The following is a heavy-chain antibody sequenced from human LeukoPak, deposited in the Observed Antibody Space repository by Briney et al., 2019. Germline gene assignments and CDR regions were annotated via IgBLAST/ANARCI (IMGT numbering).Heavy chain of an antibody. D-gene: IGHD4-17*01. CDR3: ANGYTRMTTVTTRAFDI. CDR1: GFTFSSYS. CDR2: ISSSSSYI. V-gene: IGHV3-21*04. J-gene: IGHJ3*02. Sequence: GGSLRLSCAASGFTFSSYSMNWVRQAPGKGLEWVSSISSSSSYIYYADSVKGRFTISRDNAKNSLYLQMNSLRAEDTAVYYCANGYTRMTTVTTRAFDIWGQGTMVTVSS.